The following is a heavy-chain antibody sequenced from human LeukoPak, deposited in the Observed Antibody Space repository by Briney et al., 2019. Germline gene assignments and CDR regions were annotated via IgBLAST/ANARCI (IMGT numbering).Heavy chain of an antibody. J-gene: IGHJ4*02. CDR1: GFSFNTYV. CDR3: AKDTGYCSSTSCYLFDY. V-gene: IGHV3-30-3*01. Sequence: PGGSLRLSCAASGFSFNTYVMHWVRQTPGKGLEWVAILSSDGGDKRYADAVQGRFTVSRDNSKNTLYLQMNSLRAEDTAVYYCAKDTGYCSSTSCYLFDYWGRGTLVTVSS. D-gene: IGHD2-2*01. CDR2: LSSDGGDK.